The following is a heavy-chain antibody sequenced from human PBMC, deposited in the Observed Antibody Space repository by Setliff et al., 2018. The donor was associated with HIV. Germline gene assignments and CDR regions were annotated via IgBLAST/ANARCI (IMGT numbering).Heavy chain of an antibody. Sequence: ASVMVSCKASGYTFTNYFMHWVRQAPGQGLEWMGIINPSGGSTSHAQKFQGRVTMTRDMSTSTVYMELSSLRSEDTAVYYCARAGYGGYYCGDYWGQGTLVTVSS. CDR2: INPSGGST. V-gene: IGHV1-46*01. CDR3: ARAGYGGYYCGDY. D-gene: IGHD3-22*01. J-gene: IGHJ4*02. CDR1: GYTFTNYF.